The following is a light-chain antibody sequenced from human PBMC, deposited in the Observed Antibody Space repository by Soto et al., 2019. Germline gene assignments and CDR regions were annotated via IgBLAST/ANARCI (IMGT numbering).Light chain of an antibody. V-gene: IGKV3-20*01. CDR3: QQYGSSPT. J-gene: IGKJ1*01. CDR1: QSVSSSY. Sequence: EIVLTQSPGTLSLSPGERATLSCRASQSVSSSYLAWYQQKPGQAPRLLIYGASSRATGIPDRFTGSGSGTDFTLTISRLEPEDFAVDYCQQYGSSPTFGQGTKVVIK. CDR2: GAS.